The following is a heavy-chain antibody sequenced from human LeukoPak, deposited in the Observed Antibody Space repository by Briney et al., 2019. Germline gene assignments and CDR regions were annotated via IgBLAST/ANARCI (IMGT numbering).Heavy chain of an antibody. D-gene: IGHD3-10*01. Sequence: SETLSLTCTVSGGSISGYYWSWIRQPPGKGLEWIGYIFYSGSTNYNPSLKGRVTISVDTSKNQFSLKLSSVTAADTAVYFCARVYYGRTYDYWYFDLWGRGTLVTVSS. CDR1: GGSISGYY. V-gene: IGHV4-59*01. J-gene: IGHJ2*01. CDR2: IFYSGST. CDR3: ARVYYGRTYDYWYFDL.